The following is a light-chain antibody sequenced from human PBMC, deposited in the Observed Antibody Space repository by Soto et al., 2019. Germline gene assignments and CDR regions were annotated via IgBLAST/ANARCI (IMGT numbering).Light chain of an antibody. CDR3: SSYPSSSTLV. CDR2: DVS. J-gene: IGLJ2*01. CDR1: SSDVGGYNY. Sequence: QSALTQPASVSGSPGQSITISCTGTSSDVGGYNYVSWYQQHPGKAPKLMIYDVSNRPSGVSNRFSDSKSGNTASLTISGLQAEDEADYYCSSYPSSSTLVFGGGTKLTVL. V-gene: IGLV2-14*01.